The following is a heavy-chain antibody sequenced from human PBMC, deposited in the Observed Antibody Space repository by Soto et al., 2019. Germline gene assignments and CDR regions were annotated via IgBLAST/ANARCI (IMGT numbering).Heavy chain of an antibody. CDR2: IYNSGST. Sequence: QVQLQESGPGLVEPSQTLSLTCTVSGGSISSGDYYWGWIRQPPGKGLEWFGHIYNSGSTYSNPSLKSRVTISVAPSKNQFSLKLSSVTAADTAVYYCARGPGADKVDDWGQGTLVTVSS. V-gene: IGHV4-30-4*01. CDR1: GGSISSGDYY. J-gene: IGHJ4*02. CDR3: ARGPGADKVDD.